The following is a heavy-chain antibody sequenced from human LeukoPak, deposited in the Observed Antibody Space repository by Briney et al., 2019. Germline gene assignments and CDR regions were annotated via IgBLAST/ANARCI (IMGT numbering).Heavy chain of an antibody. CDR2: IKQDGSEK. CDR1: GFTFSSYW. CDR3: AIDSVITFGGVLLGVFHVY. D-gene: IGHD3-16*01. V-gene: IGHV3-7*01. J-gene: IGHJ4*02. Sequence: PGGSLRLSCAASGFTFSSYWMSWVRQAPGKGLEWVANIKQDGSEKYYVDSVKGRFTISRDNAKNSLYLQMNSLRAEDTAVYYCAIDSVITFGGVLLGVFHVYWGQGTLVTVSS.